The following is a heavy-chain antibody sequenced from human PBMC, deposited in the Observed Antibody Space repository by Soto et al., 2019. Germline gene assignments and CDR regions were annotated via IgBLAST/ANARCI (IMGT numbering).Heavy chain of an antibody. CDR3: ARQTLLWLGDPDRDYFDA. D-gene: IGHD3-10*01. V-gene: IGHV4-39*01. J-gene: IGHJ5*02. CDR1: GGSISRSSYY. Sequence: SETLSLTCIVSGGSISRSSYYWGWVRQPPGKGLEWIGSIYSSGSTYYNPSLKSRVSVSVDTSKNQSSLRLNSVTAADTAVYYCARQTLLWLGDPDRDYFDAWGQGTLVTVS. CDR2: IYSSGST.